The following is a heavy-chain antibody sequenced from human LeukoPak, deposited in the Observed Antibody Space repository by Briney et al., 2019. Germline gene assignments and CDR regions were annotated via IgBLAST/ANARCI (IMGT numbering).Heavy chain of an antibody. J-gene: IGHJ3*02. Sequence: EASVKVSCKASGYTFTGYYMHWVRQAPGQGLEWMGWINPNSGGTNYAQKFQGRVTMTRDTSISTAYMELSRLRSDDTAVYYCARDSSGWYSIFGAFDIWGQGTMVTVSS. CDR3: ARDSSGWYSIFGAFDI. D-gene: IGHD6-19*01. CDR2: INPNSGGT. CDR1: GYTFTGYY. V-gene: IGHV1-2*02.